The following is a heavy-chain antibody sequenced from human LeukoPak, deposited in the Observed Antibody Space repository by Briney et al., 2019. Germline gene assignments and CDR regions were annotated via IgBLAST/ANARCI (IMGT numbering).Heavy chain of an antibody. CDR1: GGSFSGYN. CDR3: ARAGYSSSWYRVGYNWFDP. CDR2: INHSGST. D-gene: IGHD6-13*01. J-gene: IGHJ5*02. V-gene: IGHV4-34*01. Sequence: SETLSLTCAVYGGSFSGYNWSWIRQPPGKGLEWIGEINHSGSTNYNPSLKSRVTISVDTSKNQFSLKLSSVTAADTAVYYCARAGYSSSWYRVGYNWFDPWGQGTLVTVSS.